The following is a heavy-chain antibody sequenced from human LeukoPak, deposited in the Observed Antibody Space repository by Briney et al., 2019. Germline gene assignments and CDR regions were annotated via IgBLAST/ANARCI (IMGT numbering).Heavy chain of an antibody. V-gene: IGHV1-46*01. CDR3: ARGGLLGYGDYLPFDY. J-gene: IGHJ4*02. CDR2: INPSGGST. Sequence: ASVKVSCKASGYTFTSYYMHWVRQAPGQGLEWMGIINPSGGSTSYAQKFQGRVTMTRDTSTSTVYMELSSLRSEDTAVYYCARGGLLGYGDYLPFDYWGQGTLVTVSS. CDR1: GYTFTSYY. D-gene: IGHD4-17*01.